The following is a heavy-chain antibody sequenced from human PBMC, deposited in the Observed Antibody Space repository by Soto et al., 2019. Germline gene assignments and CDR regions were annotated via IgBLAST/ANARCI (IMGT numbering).Heavy chain of an antibody. CDR2: IYYSGST. Sequence: PSETLSLTCTVSGGSISSYYWSWIRQPPGKGLEWIGYIYYSGSTNYNPSLKSRVTISVDTAKNQFSLKLSSVTAADTAVYYCARNSVAMVRGVIRGNWFDTWGQGTLVTVSS. CDR1: GGSISSYY. CDR3: ARNSVAMVRGVIRGNWFDT. D-gene: IGHD3-10*01. V-gene: IGHV4-59*01. J-gene: IGHJ5*02.